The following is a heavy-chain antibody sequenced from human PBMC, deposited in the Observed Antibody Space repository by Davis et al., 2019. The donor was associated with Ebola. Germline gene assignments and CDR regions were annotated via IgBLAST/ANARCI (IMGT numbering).Heavy chain of an antibody. CDR2: IYYSGST. CDR1: GGSVSSGSYY. Sequence: PSETLSLTCTVSGGSVSSGSYYWSWIRQPPGKGLEWIGYIYYSGSTNYNPSLKSRVTISVDTSKNQFSLKLSSVTAADTAVYYCARVYSGSYSTLNYYYMDVWGKGTTVTVSS. V-gene: IGHV4-61*01. D-gene: IGHD1-26*01. CDR3: ARVYSGSYSTLNYYYMDV. J-gene: IGHJ6*03.